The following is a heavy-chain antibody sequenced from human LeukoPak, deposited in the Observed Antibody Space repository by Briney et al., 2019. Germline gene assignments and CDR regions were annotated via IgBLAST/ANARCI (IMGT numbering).Heavy chain of an antibody. V-gene: IGHV3-30-3*01. CDR3: AALKRYCSSTRCIAAAPWGMDV. J-gene: IGHJ6*02. Sequence: GSLSLACAASGFHFNNYWMHWVRQTPGKGLEWVAVISYDGSNKYYADSVKGRFTISRDNSKNTLYLQMNSLRAEDTAVYYCAALKRYCSSTRCIAAAPWGMDVWGQGTTVTVSS. D-gene: IGHD2-2*01. CDR2: ISYDGSNK. CDR1: GFHFNNYW.